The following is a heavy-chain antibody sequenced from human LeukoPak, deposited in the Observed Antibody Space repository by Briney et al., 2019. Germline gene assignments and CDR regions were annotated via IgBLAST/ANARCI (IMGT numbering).Heavy chain of an antibody. CDR3: ASPTTIPT. CDR2: ISGDSSTI. CDR1: GFTFSSYK. Sequence: PGGSLRLSCAVSGFTFSSYKMNWVRQAPGKGLEWVSAISGDSSTIYYADSVKGRFIISRDNAKNSLFLQMNSLRAGDTAVYYCASPTTIPTWGQGTLVTVSS. V-gene: IGHV3-48*01. D-gene: IGHD4-17*01. J-gene: IGHJ5*02.